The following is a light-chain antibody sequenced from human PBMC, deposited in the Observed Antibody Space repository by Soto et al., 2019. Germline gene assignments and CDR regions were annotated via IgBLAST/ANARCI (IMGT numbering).Light chain of an antibody. CDR1: QGIGSY. Sequence: DIQLTQSPSFLSASLGDRVTITCRASQGIGSYLAWYQQKPGKAPRLLIYAASTLQSGVPSRFSGSGSDTEFTLTINSLQSEDFAVYYCQPYNNWPLTFGGGTKVDIK. CDR2: AAS. CDR3: QPYNNWPLT. J-gene: IGKJ4*01. V-gene: IGKV1-9*01.